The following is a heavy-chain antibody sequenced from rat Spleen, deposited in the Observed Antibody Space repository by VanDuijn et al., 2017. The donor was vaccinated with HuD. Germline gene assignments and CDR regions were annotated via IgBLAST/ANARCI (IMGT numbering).Heavy chain of an antibody. D-gene: IGHD1-11*01. CDR2: ISYEGSST. J-gene: IGHJ3*01. CDR1: RFTFSDYY. V-gene: IGHV5-22*01. Sequence: EVQLVESGGGLVQPGRSLKLSCAASRFTFSDYYMAWVRQAPKKGLEWVASISYEGSSTYYGDSVKGRFTISRDNAKSTLYLQMNSLRSEDTATYYCARGGYGGYEDWFAYWGQGTLVTVSS. CDR3: ARGGYGGYEDWFAY.